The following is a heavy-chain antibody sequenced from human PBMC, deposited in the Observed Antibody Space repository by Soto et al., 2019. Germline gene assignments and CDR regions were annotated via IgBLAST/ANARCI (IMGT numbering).Heavy chain of an antibody. CDR1: GGTFSNYG. D-gene: IGHD3-10*01. J-gene: IGHJ4*02. CDR2: IIPIFGTA. Sequence: QVQLVQSGAEVKKPGSSVKVSCKASGGTFSNYGINWVRQAPGQGLEWMGGIIPIFGTANYAQKFQGRVTITADESTSTAYMELSSLRSEDTAVYYCARNGDSSSGSCYRQPFNYWGQGTLVTVSS. CDR3: ARNGDSSSGSCYRQPFNY. V-gene: IGHV1-69*12.